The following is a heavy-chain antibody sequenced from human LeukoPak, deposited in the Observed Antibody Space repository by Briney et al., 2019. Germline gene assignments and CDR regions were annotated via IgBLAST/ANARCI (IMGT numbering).Heavy chain of an antibody. V-gene: IGHV3-7*01. CDR1: GFTFRNYW. CDR2: IKQDGSEK. CDR3: ARWATCLDL. Sequence: GGSLRLSCAASGFTFRNYWMGWVRQAPGKGLEWVANIKQDGSEKYYVDSVTGRFSISRDNAQNSLYLQMNSLRAEDTAVYYCARWATCLDLWGQGTLVTVSS. J-gene: IGHJ4*02.